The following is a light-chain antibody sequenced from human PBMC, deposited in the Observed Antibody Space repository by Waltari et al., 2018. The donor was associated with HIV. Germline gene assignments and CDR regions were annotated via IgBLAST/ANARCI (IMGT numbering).Light chain of an antibody. V-gene: IGKV1-39*01. CDR3: QQSYSTPRT. CDR1: QSIRNY. CDR2: AAS. Sequence: DIQMTQSPSSLSASVGDRVTITCRASQSIRNYLNWYQQKPGKAPNLLIYAASSLQSGVPSRFSGSGSGTDFTLTISSLQPEDFATYYCQQSYSTPRTFGQGTKVEIK. J-gene: IGKJ1*01.